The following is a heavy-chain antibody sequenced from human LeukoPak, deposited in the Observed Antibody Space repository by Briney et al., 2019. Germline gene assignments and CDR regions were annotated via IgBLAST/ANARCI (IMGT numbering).Heavy chain of an antibody. Sequence: PGGSLRLSCAASGFTFSSYSMNWVRQAPGKGLEWVSSISSSSSYIYYADSVKGRFTISRDNAKNSLYLQMNSLRAEDTAVYYCARAALLRVKNERRTPGYFDYWGQGTLVTVSS. CDR3: ARAALLRVKNERRTPGYFDY. CDR1: GFTFSSYS. D-gene: IGHD1-26*01. J-gene: IGHJ4*02. CDR2: ISSSSSYI. V-gene: IGHV3-21*01.